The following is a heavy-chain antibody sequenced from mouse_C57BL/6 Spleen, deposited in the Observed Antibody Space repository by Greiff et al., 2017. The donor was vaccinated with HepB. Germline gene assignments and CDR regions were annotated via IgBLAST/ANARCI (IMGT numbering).Heavy chain of an antibody. CDR1: GFTFSDYY. Sequence: EVKLMESGGGLVQPGGSLKLSCAASGFTFSDYYMYWVRQTPEKRLEWVAYISNGGGRTYYPDTVKGRFTISRDNAKNTLYLQMSRLKSEDTAMYYWTRDDYDGGFAYWGQGTLVTVSA. J-gene: IGHJ3*01. V-gene: IGHV5-12*01. CDR2: ISNGGGRT. D-gene: IGHD2-4*01. CDR3: TRDDYDGGFAY.